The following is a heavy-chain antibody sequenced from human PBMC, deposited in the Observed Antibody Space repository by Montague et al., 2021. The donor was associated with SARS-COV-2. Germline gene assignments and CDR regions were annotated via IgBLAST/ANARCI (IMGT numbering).Heavy chain of an antibody. J-gene: IGHJ3*02. CDR3: GRHPGITMIVVVIPSAFDI. V-gene: IGHV4-39*01. CDR1: GGSISSSSYY. Sequence: SETLSLTCTVSGGSISSSSYYWGWIRQPPGKGLGWIGSIYYSGSTYYNPSLKSRVTISVDTSKNQFSLKLSSVTAADTAVYYCGRHPGITMIVVVIPSAFDIWGQGTMVTVSS. D-gene: IGHD3-22*01. CDR2: IYYSGST.